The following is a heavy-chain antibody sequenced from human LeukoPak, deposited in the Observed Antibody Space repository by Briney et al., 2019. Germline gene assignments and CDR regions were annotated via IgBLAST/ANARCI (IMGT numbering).Heavy chain of an antibody. CDR1: GFTFSSYG. Sequence: GGSLRLSCAASGFTFSSYGMHWVRQAPGKGLEWVAVTSYDGSNKYYADSVKGRFTISRDNSKNTLYLQMNSLRAEDTAVYYCAKVPPVDTAMALDGMDVWGKGTTVTVSS. D-gene: IGHD5-18*01. CDR2: TSYDGSNK. CDR3: AKVPPVDTAMALDGMDV. J-gene: IGHJ6*04. V-gene: IGHV3-30*18.